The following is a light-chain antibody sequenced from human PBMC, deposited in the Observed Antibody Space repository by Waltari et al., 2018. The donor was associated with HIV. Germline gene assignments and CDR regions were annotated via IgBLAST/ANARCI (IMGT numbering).Light chain of an antibody. J-gene: IGLJ3*02. Sequence: SYELTQPPSVSVSPGQTARITCAGDALPKQYAYWYQQKPGQAPVWVIYKDRGWPLGIPERFSGSSSGTTVTLTISGVQAEDEADYYCQSAASSATYRVFGGGTKLTVL. V-gene: IGLV3-25*03. CDR2: KDR. CDR3: QSAASSATYRV. CDR1: ALPKQY.